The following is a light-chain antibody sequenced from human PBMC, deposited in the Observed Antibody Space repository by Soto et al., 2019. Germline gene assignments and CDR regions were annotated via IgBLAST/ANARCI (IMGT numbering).Light chain of an antibody. Sequence: EIVLTQSPGTLSLSPGERATLSCMASQSVSSRYLAWYQQKPGQAPRLLIYGASRRATGIPDRFSGSGGTNVSLLICRQEPEYFAQDYCQQYGSAPGTFGQGTKVDIK. CDR3: QQYGSAPGT. V-gene: IGKV3-20*01. CDR1: QSVSSRY. J-gene: IGKJ1*01. CDR2: GAS.